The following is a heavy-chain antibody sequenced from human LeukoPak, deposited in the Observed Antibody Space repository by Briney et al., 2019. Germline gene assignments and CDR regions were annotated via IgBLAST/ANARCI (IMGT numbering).Heavy chain of an antibody. CDR1: GFSISSGYY. V-gene: IGHV4-38-2*02. J-gene: IGHJ4*02. CDR3: ARDRNLYTSILTFDY. CDR2: IYHSGST. Sequence: PSETLSLTCTASGFSISSGYYWGWIRQPPGQGLEWIGSIYHSGSTYYNPSLKSRVTISVDTSKNQFSLKVSSVTAADTAVYYCARDRNLYTSILTFDYWGQGTLVTVSS. D-gene: IGHD1-14*01.